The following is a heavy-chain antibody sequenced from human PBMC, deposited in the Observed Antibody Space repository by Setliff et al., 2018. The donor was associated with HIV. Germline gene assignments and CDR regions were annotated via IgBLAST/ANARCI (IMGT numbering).Heavy chain of an antibody. J-gene: IGHJ6*03. CDR3: ARVRDPNWNYDMDV. D-gene: IGHD1-1*01. V-gene: IGHV4-34*01. CDR2: INHSGST. Sequence: GSLRLSCTTSGLTFGDYALSWVRQPPGKGLEWIGEINHSGSTSYNPSLKSRVTISVDTSKNQFSLKLNSITAADTAIYFCARVRDPNWNYDMDVWGQGTTVTVSS. CDR1: GLTFGDYA.